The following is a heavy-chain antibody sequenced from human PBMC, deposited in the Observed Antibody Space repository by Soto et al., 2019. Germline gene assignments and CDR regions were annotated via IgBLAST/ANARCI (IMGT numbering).Heavy chain of an antibody. D-gene: IGHD2-2*01. J-gene: IGHJ4*02. CDR3: VKDTLGGMTPVFMPGPD. CDR2: ISNDVRNI. V-gene: IGHV3-30*18. Sequence: VQLVESGGGVVQPGRSLRLSCAASGLTFSTYGFHWVCQAPDKGLEWVAVISNDVRNIHYAESVKGRFTISRDNSKNTLYLQMNSLRPNDTAMYYCVKDTLGGMTPVFMPGPDWGQGTLVTVSS. CDR1: GLTFSTYG.